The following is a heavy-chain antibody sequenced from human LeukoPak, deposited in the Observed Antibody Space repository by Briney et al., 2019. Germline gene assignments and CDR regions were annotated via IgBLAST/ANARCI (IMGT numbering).Heavy chain of an antibody. V-gene: IGHV1-2*02. Sequence: GASVKVSCKASGYTFTGYYIHWVRQAPGQGLEWMGWINPNSGGTNYAQKFQGRVTMTRDMSSSTVYMELNSLRSEDTAVYYCARAFYELGPYFDYWGQGTLVTVSS. D-gene: IGHD3-16*01. CDR2: INPNSGGT. CDR3: ARAFYELGPYFDY. J-gene: IGHJ4*02. CDR1: GYTFTGYY.